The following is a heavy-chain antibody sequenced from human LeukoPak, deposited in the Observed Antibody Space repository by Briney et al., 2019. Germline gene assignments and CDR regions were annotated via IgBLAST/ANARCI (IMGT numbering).Heavy chain of an antibody. CDR2: INHSGST. CDR1: GGSFSGYY. J-gene: IGHJ1*01. Sequence: SETLSLTCAVYGGSFSGYYWSWIRQPPGKGLEWIGEINHSGSTNYNPSLKSRVTISVDTSKNQFPLKLSSVTAADTAVYYCARDAGNYYDSSGYYPEYFQHWGQGTLVTVSS. D-gene: IGHD3-22*01. V-gene: IGHV4-34*01. CDR3: ARDAGNYYDSSGYYPEYFQH.